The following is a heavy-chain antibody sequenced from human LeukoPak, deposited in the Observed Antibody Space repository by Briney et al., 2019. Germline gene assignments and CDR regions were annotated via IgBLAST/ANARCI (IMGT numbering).Heavy chain of an antibody. CDR2: ISDTGHST. V-gene: IGHV3-11*04. D-gene: IGHD3-16*01. J-gene: IGHJ3*02. CDR3: ARREEHYDYVSGSYAVFDI. CDR1: GFAFSNYY. Sequence: GGSLRLSCEASGFAFSNYYMSWIRQAPGKGLEFISFISDTGHSTYYAASVKGRLTISRDNAKRSLFLQVNSLRPEDTAVYYCARREEHYDYVSGSYAVFDIWGQGTMVTVSS.